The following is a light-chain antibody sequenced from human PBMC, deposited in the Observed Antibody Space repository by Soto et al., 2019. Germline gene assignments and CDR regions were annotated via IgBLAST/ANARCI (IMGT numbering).Light chain of an antibody. V-gene: IGKV1-9*01. CDR2: PAS. Sequence: IQLTQSPSSLSATVGDRVTITCRASQDISRALAWYQQKPGKAPNLLISPASNLRSGVPSRFSGSGSGTDFTLTINGLQPEDFATYWCQQLYGYPLTFGGVSKVEIK. J-gene: IGKJ4*01. CDR3: QQLYGYPLT. CDR1: QDISRA.